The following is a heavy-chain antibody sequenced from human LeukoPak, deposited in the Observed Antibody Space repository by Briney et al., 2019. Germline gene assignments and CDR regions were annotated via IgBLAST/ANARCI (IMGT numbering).Heavy chain of an antibody. Sequence: PGGSLRLSCAASGFTFSSHGMNWVRQAPGKGLEWVSGISGSGGRTYYADSVKGRFTISRDNSKNTLYLQMNSLRAEDTAVYYCAKEWFGELYAFDYWGQGTLVTVSS. CDR2: ISGSGGRT. V-gene: IGHV3-23*01. CDR1: GFTFSSHG. J-gene: IGHJ4*02. D-gene: IGHD3-10*01. CDR3: AKEWFGELYAFDY.